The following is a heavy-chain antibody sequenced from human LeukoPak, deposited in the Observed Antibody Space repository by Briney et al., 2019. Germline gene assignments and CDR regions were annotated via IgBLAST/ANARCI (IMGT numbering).Heavy chain of an antibody. CDR3: ARSDYFDWLFPEYYFDY. J-gene: IGHJ4*02. D-gene: IGHD3-9*01. CDR1: GGSVSSGSYY. Sequence: TSETLSLTCTVSGGSVSSGSYYWSWIRQPPGKGLEWIGYIYYSGSTNYNPSLKSRVTISVDTSKNQFSLKLSSVTAADTAVYYCARSDYFDWLFPEYYFDYWGQGTLVTVSS. CDR2: IYYSGST. V-gene: IGHV4-61*01.